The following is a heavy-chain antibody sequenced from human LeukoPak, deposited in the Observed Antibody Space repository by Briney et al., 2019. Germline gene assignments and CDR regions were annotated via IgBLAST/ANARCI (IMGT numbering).Heavy chain of an antibody. J-gene: IGHJ6*02. CDR1: GYTFTSYY. CDR2: INPSGGST. D-gene: IGHD6-6*01. CDR3: AMLKQLYRRSSGGMDV. V-gene: IGHV1-46*01. Sequence: ASVKVSCKASGYTFTSYYMHWVRQAPGQGLEWMGIINPSGGSTSYAQKFQGRVTMTRDTSTSTVYMELSSLRSEDTAVYYCAMLKQLYRRSSGGMDVWGQGTTVTVSS.